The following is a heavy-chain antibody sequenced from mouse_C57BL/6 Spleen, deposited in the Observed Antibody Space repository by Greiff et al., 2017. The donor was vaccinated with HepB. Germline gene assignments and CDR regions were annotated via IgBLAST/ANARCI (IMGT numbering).Heavy chain of an antibody. Sequence: VQLQQSGAELMKPGASVKLSCKATGYTFTGYWIEWVKQRPGHGLEWIGEILPGSGSTNYNEKFKGKATFTADTSSNTAYMQLSSLTTEDSAIYYCARERYITTVVADWYFDVWGTGTTVTVSS. V-gene: IGHV1-9*01. D-gene: IGHD1-1*01. CDR3: ARERYITTVVADWYFDV. CDR2: ILPGSGST. J-gene: IGHJ1*03. CDR1: GYTFTGYW.